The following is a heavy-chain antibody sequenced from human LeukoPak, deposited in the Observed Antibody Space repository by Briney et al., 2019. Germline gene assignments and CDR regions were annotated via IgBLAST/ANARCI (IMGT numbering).Heavy chain of an antibody. CDR2: IKQDGSEK. CDR1: GFTFSSYG. V-gene: IGHV3-7*01. CDR3: ARDKYYDSSGYSTYYYYYYMDV. J-gene: IGHJ6*03. D-gene: IGHD3-22*01. Sequence: GGSLRLSCAPSGFTFSSYGMHWVRQAPGKGLEWVANIKQDGSEKYYVDSVKGRFTISRDNAKNSLYLQMNSLRAEDTAVYYCARDKYYDSSGYSTYYYYYYMDVWGKGTTVTVSS.